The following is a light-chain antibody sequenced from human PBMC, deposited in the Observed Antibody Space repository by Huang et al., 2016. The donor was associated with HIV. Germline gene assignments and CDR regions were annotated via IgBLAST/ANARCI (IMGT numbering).Light chain of an antibody. CDR3: MQGIHPPLT. J-gene: IGKJ4*01. V-gene: IGKV2-29*02. Sequence: DFVLTQTPLSLSVTPGQPASISCKSGQSLLHTDGKTYLYWFLQRPGQSPQLLISEVSLRFSGVPDSFSGSGSGTDFTLIISRVEAEDVGVYYCMQGIHPPLTFGGGTKVEIK. CDR1: QSLLHTDGKTY. CDR2: EVS.